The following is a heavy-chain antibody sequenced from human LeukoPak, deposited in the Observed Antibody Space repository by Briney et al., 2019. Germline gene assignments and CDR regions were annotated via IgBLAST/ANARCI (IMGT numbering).Heavy chain of an antibody. CDR2: ISSSGSTT. CDR3: AREYSSSWYAGGY. Sequence: GGSLRLSCAASGFTFSSYAMSWVRQAPGKGLEWVAYISSSGSTTYYADSVKGRFTISRDNAKNSLYLQMNSLRAEDTAVYYCAREYSSSWYAGGYWGQGTLVTVSS. J-gene: IGHJ4*02. CDR1: GFTFSSYA. D-gene: IGHD6-13*01. V-gene: IGHV3-48*04.